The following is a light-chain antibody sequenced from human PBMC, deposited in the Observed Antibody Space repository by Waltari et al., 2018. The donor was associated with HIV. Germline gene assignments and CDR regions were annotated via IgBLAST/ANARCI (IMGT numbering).Light chain of an antibody. CDR2: EAS. CDR3: QQATSFPHT. V-gene: IGKV1-12*01. J-gene: IGKJ2*01. Sequence: IQMTQSPSSVSVSVGGGVSINCRASQNIGRSLAWYQLKPGKAPKLLVYEASRLNDGVPARFHATGSKSNFTLNMNNLQSEDFAVYVCQQATSFPHTFG. CDR1: QNIGRS.